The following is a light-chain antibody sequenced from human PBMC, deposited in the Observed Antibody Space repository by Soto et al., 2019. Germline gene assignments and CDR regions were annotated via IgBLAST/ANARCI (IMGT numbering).Light chain of an antibody. CDR1: QSVSSSY. Sequence: EIVLTQSPGTLSLSPGERATLSCRASQSVSSSYLAWHQQKPGQAPRLLIYGASSRATGIPDRFSGSGSGTDFTLTISRLEPEDFAVYYCQQYGSSPSLTFGGGTKVDIK. J-gene: IGKJ4*01. CDR3: QQYGSSPSLT. CDR2: GAS. V-gene: IGKV3-20*01.